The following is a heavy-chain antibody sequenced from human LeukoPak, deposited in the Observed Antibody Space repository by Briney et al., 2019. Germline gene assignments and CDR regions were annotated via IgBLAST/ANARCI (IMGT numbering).Heavy chain of an antibody. D-gene: IGHD6-13*01. CDR3: ASGTAGTTTAGG. V-gene: IGHV3-21*01. CDR2: ISSSSSYI. J-gene: IGHJ3*01. CDR1: GFTFSSYS. Sequence: GGSLRLSCAASGFTFSSYSMNWVRQAPGKGLEWVSSISSSSSYIYYADSVKGRFTISRDNAKNPLYLQMNSLRAEDTAVYYCASGTAGTTTAGGWGQGTMVTVSS.